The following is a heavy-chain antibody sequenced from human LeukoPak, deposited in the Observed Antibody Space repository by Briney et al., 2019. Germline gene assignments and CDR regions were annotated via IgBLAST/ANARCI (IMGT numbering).Heavy chain of an antibody. V-gene: IGHV4-61*02. CDR3: AGPRRYCSGGSCYNRFDP. J-gene: IGHJ5*02. D-gene: IGHD2-15*01. CDR1: GGFISSDVYY. Sequence: PSETLSLTCTVSGGFISSDVYYWSWIRQPAGKGLEWIGRIYASGSNTYNSYLKSRVTIAIDTSNNQFYLKLTSVTAADTAVYYCAGPRRYCSGGSCYNRFDPWGQGTLVTVSS. CDR2: IYASGSN.